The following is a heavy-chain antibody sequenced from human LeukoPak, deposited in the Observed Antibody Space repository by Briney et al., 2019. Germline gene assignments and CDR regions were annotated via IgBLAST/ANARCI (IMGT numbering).Heavy chain of an antibody. Sequence: PSQTLSLTCTVSGGSISSGSYYWSWSRQPDGKGLEWIERIYTSGSTNYNPSSKSRVTISVKKTKNQFSLKLSPVTAADTAVYYCARETFGGVISNWGQGTLVTVSS. D-gene: IGHD3-16*02. CDR1: GGSISSGSYY. CDR2: IYTSGST. CDR3: ARETFGGVISN. V-gene: IGHV4-61*02. J-gene: IGHJ4*02.